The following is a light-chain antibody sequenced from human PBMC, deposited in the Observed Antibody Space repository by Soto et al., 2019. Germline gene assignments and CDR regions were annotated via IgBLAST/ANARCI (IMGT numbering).Light chain of an antibody. CDR1: QSVGSD. V-gene: IGKV3-15*01. CDR3: QQYSNWPLIT. J-gene: IGKJ5*01. CDR2: GAS. Sequence: EIVMTQSPATLSVSPGERATLSCRASQSVGSDLAWYQQKPGQAPRLVIYGASTRATGIPARFSGSGSGTEFTLTISSLQSEDFAVYYCQQYSNWPLITFGQGTRLEIK.